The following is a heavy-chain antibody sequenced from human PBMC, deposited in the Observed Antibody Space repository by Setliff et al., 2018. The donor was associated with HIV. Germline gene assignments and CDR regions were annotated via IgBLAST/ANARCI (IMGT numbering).Heavy chain of an antibody. Sequence: SETLSLTCAVYGGSFSGYYWSWIRQPPGKGLEWIGESNQSGSTNYNPSLKSRVPISVDTSKNQFSLKLNSMTAADTGVYYCARRSRSYSSSPFQGGAFDIWGQGTMVTVSS. V-gene: IGHV4-34*01. CDR3: ARRSRSYSSSPFQGGAFDI. J-gene: IGHJ3*02. D-gene: IGHD6-6*01. CDR1: GGSFSGYY. CDR2: SNQSGST.